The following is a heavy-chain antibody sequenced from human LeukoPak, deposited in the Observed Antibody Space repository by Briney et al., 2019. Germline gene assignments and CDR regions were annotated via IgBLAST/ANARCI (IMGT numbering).Heavy chain of an antibody. D-gene: IGHD2-15*01. CDR2: ISYDGSNK. CDR3: AKQRRVAADYWDFDL. Sequence: GGSLRLSCAASGFTFSSYAMHWVRQAPGKGLEWVAVISYDGSNKYYADSVKGRFTISRDNSKNTLYLQMNSLRAEDTAVYYCAKQRRVAADYWDFDLWGRGTLVTVSS. J-gene: IGHJ2*01. V-gene: IGHV3-30-3*02. CDR1: GFTFSSYA.